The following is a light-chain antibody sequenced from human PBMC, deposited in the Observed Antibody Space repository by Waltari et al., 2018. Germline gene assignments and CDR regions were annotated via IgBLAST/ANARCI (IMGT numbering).Light chain of an antibody. V-gene: IGKV1-39*01. Sequence: DIQMTQSPSSLSASLGDRVTITCRASHSISTYLNWFQHKPGQAPKLLIYAASSLQSGVPSRFRGSGSGTDFTLTITSLQPEDFATYYCHQTFSHPRPSFGQGTKVDI. CDR3: HQTFSHPRPS. CDR1: HSISTY. J-gene: IGKJ2*01. CDR2: AAS.